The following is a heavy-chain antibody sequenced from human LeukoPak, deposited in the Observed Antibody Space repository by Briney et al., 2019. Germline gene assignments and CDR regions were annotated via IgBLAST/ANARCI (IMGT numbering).Heavy chain of an antibody. CDR3: ARGMNGDYAHESYFDY. Sequence: GGSLRLSCAASGFTFSSYEMNWVRQAPGKGLEWISYISRSGSSIHYADSVKGRFTISRDNAKNSLYLQMNSLRAEDTAVYYCARGMNGDYAHESYFDYWGQGTLVTVSS. D-gene: IGHD4-17*01. V-gene: IGHV3-48*03. CDR2: ISRSGSSI. J-gene: IGHJ4*02. CDR1: GFTFSSYE.